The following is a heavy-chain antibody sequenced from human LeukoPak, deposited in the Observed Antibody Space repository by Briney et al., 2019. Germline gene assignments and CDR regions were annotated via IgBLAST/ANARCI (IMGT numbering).Heavy chain of an antibody. CDR1: GFTFSTYW. Sequence: PGGSLRLSCPASGFTFSTYWMHCVRQAPGKGLVWVSRISGDGSTTRYADSVEGRFTIYRDNAMNTLHLQMNSLRAEDTAMYYCARDHSPGWFDPWGQGTLVTVSS. J-gene: IGHJ5*02. CDR2: ISGDGSTT. D-gene: IGHD5-18*01. CDR3: ARDHSPGWFDP. V-gene: IGHV3-74*01.